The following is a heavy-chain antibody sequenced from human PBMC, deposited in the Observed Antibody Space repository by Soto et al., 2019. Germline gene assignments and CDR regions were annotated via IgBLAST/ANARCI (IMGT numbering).Heavy chain of an antibody. CDR3: TLHIVVVTSVHNYFNH. J-gene: IGHJ4*02. Sequence: EVQLVDSGXXXVKPGGSLTLSCAASGFTFTNAWMSWVRQAPGKGLEWVGHIKSKTDGETTDYAAPVKGRFTISRDDSKNTMYLQMNSLQIEDTAVYYCTLHIVVVTSVHNYFNHWGQGTLVTVSS. CDR1: GFTFTNAW. V-gene: IGHV3-15*01. CDR2: IKSKTDGETT. D-gene: IGHD2-21*02.